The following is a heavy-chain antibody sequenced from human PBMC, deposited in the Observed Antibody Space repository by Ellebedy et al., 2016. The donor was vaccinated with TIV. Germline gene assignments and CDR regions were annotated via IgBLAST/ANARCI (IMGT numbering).Heavy chain of an antibody. CDR3: ATREWQDPMDV. Sequence: ASVKVSXKASGHVFTTYGIHWVRQAPGQRLEWMGWINTGNGNTKYSQKLQGRVTITSDTSASTAFMELSSLVSEDTAIYYCATREWQDPMDVWGQGTTVTVSS. CDR2: INTGNGNT. V-gene: IGHV1-3*04. D-gene: IGHD3-3*01. CDR1: GHVFTTYG. J-gene: IGHJ6*02.